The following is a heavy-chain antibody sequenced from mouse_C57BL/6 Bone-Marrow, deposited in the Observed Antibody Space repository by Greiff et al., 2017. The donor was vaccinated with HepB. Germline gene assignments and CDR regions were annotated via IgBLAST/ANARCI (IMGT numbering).Heavy chain of an antibody. CDR1: GYTFTDYE. CDR3: TRKYYYGSSYDY. Sequence: VQLQHSGAELVRPGASVTLSCKASGYTFTDYEMHWVKQTPVHGLEWIGAIDPETGGTAYNQKFKGKAILTADKSSSTAYMELRSLTSEDSAVYYCTRKYYYGSSYDYWGQGTLVTVSA. J-gene: IGHJ3*01. V-gene: IGHV1-15*01. CDR2: IDPETGGT. D-gene: IGHD1-1*01.